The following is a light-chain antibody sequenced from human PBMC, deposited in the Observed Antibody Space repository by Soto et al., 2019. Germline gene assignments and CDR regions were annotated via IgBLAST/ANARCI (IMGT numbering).Light chain of an antibody. CDR2: EVN. CDR3: SSFAVSNSFV. Sequence: QSALTQPPSASGSPGQSVTISCTGTSNDVGAYNYVSWYQQHPGKAPKVMIYEVNKRPSGVPDRFSGSKSGNTASLTVSGLQAEDEVDYYCSSFAVSNSFVFGTGTKVTV. J-gene: IGLJ1*01. CDR1: SNDVGAYNY. V-gene: IGLV2-8*01.